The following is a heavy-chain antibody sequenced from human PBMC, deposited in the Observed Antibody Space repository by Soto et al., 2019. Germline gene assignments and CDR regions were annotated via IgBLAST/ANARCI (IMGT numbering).Heavy chain of an antibody. V-gene: IGHV3-13*01. CDR3: ARVTLEGGGFDY. CDR2: IGTAGDT. Sequence: GGSLRLSCAASGFTFSSYDMHWVRQATGKGLEWVSAIGTAGDTYYPGSVKGRFTISRENAKNSLYLQMNSLRAGDTAVYYCARVTLEGGGFDYWGQGTLVTVSS. CDR1: GFTFSSYD. J-gene: IGHJ4*02. D-gene: IGHD3-16*01.